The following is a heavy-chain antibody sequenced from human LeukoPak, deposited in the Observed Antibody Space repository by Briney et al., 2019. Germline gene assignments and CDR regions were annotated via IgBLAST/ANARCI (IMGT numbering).Heavy chain of an antibody. D-gene: IGHD1-1*01. CDR3: ARGGGWGNWNDAVDY. CDR1: GGSISNYY. V-gene: IGHV4-59*01. J-gene: IGHJ4*02. Sequence: SETLSLTCTVSGGSISNYYWSWIRQTPGKGLEWIGYIHNSGSTKYNPSLKSPVSISVDTSRNQFSLKVNSVTAADTAVYYCARGGGWGNWNDAVDYWGQGTLVTVSS. CDR2: IHNSGST.